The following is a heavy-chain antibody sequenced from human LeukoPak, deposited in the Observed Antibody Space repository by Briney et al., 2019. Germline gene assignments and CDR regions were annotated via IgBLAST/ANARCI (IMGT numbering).Heavy chain of an antibody. Sequence: GGSMRLSCAASGFTIGPYATYWDRQGPGRGLEWVSVIKADGSGTFADSVRGRFTTSRDNSKSSLYLQMNSLTSEDTALYYCATWAFYHNLVVRGQGT. CDR2: IKADGSGT. J-gene: IGHJ6*02. V-gene: IGHV3-43*02. D-gene: IGHD2/OR15-2a*01. CDR1: GFTIGPYA. CDR3: ATWAFYHNLVV.